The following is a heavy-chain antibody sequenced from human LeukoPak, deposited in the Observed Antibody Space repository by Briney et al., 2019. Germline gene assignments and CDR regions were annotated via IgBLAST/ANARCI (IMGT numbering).Heavy chain of an antibody. CDR1: GGTFSSYA. CDR2: IIPIFGTA. CDR3: ARAGGDWGFDY. V-gene: IGHV1-69*13. J-gene: IGHJ4*02. D-gene: IGHD2-21*02. Sequence: EASVKVSCKASGGTFSSYAISWVRQAPGQGLEWMGGIIPIFGTANYAQKFQGRVTITADEPTSTAYMELSSLRSEDTAVYYCARAGGDWGFDYWGQGTLVTVSS.